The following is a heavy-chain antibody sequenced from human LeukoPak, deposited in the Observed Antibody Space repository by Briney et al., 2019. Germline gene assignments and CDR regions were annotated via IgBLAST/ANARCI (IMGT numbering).Heavy chain of an antibody. J-gene: IGHJ4*02. CDR1: GFTFSSFT. CDR3: ARGGVYSSSAPDY. V-gene: IGHV3-74*01. CDR2: INSDGSST. D-gene: IGHD6-6*01. Sequence: GGSLRLSCAASGFTFSSFTMNWVRQAPGKGLVWVSRINSDGSSTSYADSVKGRFTISRDNAKNTLYLQMNSLRAEDTAVYYCARGGVYSSSAPDYWGQGTLVTVSS.